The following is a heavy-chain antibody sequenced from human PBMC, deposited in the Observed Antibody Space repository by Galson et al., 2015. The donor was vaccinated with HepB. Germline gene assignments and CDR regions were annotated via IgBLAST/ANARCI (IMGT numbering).Heavy chain of an antibody. D-gene: IGHD2-21*02. CDR3: ARAPPQVVTAPYNWFDP. CDR1: GYTFTSYA. CDR2: INAGNGNT. V-gene: IGHV1-3*01. J-gene: IGHJ5*02. Sequence: SVKVSCKASGYTFTSYAMHWVRQAPGQRLEWMGWINAGNGNTKYSQKFQGRVTITRDTSASTAYMELSSLRSEDTAVYYCARAPPQVVTAPYNWFDPWGQGTLVTVSS.